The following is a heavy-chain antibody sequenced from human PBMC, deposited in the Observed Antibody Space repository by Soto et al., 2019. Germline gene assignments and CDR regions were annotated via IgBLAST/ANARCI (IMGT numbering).Heavy chain of an antibody. CDR3: ARSYYYDSSGLGY. J-gene: IGHJ4*02. Sequence: SETLSLTCNVSGGSIYTYYWNWIRQSPGKGLEWIGYISDGGSTNYNPSLKSRVTISVDTSKKQVSLKLSSVTAADTAVYYCARSYYYDSSGLGYWGQGTLVTVSS. CDR1: GGSIYTYY. CDR2: ISDGGST. D-gene: IGHD3-22*01. V-gene: IGHV4-59*08.